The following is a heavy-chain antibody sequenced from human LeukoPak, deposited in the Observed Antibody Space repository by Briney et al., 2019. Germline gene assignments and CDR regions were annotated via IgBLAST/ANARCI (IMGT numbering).Heavy chain of an antibody. V-gene: IGHV1-18*01. CDR2: ISGYNGIT. CDR3: ARDDSSWYFDY. J-gene: IGHJ4*02. CDR1: GYTFTSYG. D-gene: IGHD6-13*01. Sequence: ASVKVSCKTSGYTFTSYGLSWVRQAPGQGLEWMGWISGYNGITEYPQKFRGRVTVTTDTSRSTAYMELRSLRSDDTAVYYCARDDSSWYFDYWGQGTLVTVSS.